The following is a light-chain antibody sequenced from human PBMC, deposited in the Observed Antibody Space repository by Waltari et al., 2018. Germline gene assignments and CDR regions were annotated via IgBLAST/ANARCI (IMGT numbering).Light chain of an antibody. J-gene: IGKJ4*01. V-gene: IGKV3-11*01. CDR3: QQRKTWPLT. CDR1: QSVSSF. Sequence: EIVLTQSPATLSLSPGERATLSCRVSQSVSSFVVWYQQKRGQAPRLLIYDASNRATGIPARFSGSGSGTDFTLTISSLEPEDFAVYYCQQRKTWPLTFGGGTKVEIK. CDR2: DAS.